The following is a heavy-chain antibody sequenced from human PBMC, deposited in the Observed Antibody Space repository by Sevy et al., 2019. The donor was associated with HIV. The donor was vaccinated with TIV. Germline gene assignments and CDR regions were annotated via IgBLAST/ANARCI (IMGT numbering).Heavy chain of an antibody. CDR2: IYYSGST. Sequence: SETLSLTCTVSGGSISSYYWSWIRQPPGKGLEWIGYIYYSGSTNYNPSLKSRVTISVDTSKNQFSLKLSSLTAADTAVYYCAGDPATYYDFWSGYYHGMDVWGQGTTVTVSS. V-gene: IGHV4-59*12. D-gene: IGHD3-3*01. J-gene: IGHJ6*02. CDR1: GGSISSYY. CDR3: AGDPATYYDFWSGYYHGMDV.